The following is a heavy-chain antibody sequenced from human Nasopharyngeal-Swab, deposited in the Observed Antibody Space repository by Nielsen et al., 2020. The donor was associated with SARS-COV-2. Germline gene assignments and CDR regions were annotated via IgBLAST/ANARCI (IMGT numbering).Heavy chain of an antibody. D-gene: IGHD1-14*01. CDR3: ARDLHSRAEFDY. CDR1: GFTFSDYY. V-gene: IGHV3-11*01. CDR2: ISSSGSTI. J-gene: IGHJ4*02. Sequence: LSLTCASPGFTFSDYYMSWIRQAPGKGLEWVSYISSSGSTIHYADSVKGRFTISRDNAKNSLYLQMNSLRAEDTAVYYCARDLHSRAEFDYWGQGTLVTVSS.